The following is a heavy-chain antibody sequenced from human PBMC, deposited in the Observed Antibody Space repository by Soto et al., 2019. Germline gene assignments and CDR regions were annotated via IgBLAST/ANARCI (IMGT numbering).Heavy chain of an antibody. J-gene: IGHJ4*02. CDR3: ASRWGDGYNYRGYFDY. D-gene: IGHD5-12*01. CDR1: GGTFGSYA. V-gene: IGHV1-69*13. CDR2: IIPIFGTA. Sequence: ASVKVSCKASGGTFGSYASSWVRQAPGQGLEWMGGIIPIFGTANYAQKFQGRVTITADESTSTAYMELSSLRSEDTAVYYCASRWGDGYNYRGYFDYWGQGTLVTVSS.